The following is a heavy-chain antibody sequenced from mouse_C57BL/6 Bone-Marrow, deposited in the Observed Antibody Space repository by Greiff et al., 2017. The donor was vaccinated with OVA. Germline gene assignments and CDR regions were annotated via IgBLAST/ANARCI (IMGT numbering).Heavy chain of an antibody. D-gene: IGHD2-4*01. CDR2: IYPGSGST. CDR1: GYTFTSYW. J-gene: IGHJ3*01. V-gene: IGHV1-55*01. CDR3: ARSEGYDYDGEAWFAY. Sequence: QVQLQQPGAELVKPGASVKMSCKASGYTFTSYWITWVKQRPGQGLVWIGAIYPGSGSTNYNEKFKSKATLTVDTSSSTAYMQLSSLTSEDSAVYYCARSEGYDYDGEAWFAYWGQGTLVTVSA.